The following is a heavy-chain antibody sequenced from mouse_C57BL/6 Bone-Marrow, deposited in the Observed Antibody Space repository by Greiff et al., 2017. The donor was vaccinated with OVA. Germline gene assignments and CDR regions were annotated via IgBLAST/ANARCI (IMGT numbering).Heavy chain of an antibody. D-gene: IGHD2-1*01. CDR3: ARASLYYGNSL. CDR2: ISYDGSN. V-gene: IGHV3-6*01. CDR1: GYSITSGYY. J-gene: IGHJ2*01. Sequence: EVQLQESGPGLVKPSQSLSLTCSVTGYSITSGYYWNWIRQFPGNKLEWMGYISYDGSNNYNPSLKNRISITRDTSKNQFFLKLNSVTTEDTAIYYCARASLYYGNSLWGQGTTLTVSS.